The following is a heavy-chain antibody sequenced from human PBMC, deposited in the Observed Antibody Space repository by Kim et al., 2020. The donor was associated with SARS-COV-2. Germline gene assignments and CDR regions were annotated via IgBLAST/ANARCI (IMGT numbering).Heavy chain of an antibody. CDR1: GFNFYEYS. CDR3: VADPNWIPR. CDR2: ISANSDTT. D-gene: IGHD1-1*01. J-gene: IGHJ4*02. V-gene: IGHV3-23*01. Sequence: GGSLRLSCAASGFNFYEYSMIWVRQAPGKGLEWVSVISANSDTTYYAESVKGRFTISRDNSKTALFLEMNSLRAEDTATYYCVADPNWIPRWVQGTLVTVS.